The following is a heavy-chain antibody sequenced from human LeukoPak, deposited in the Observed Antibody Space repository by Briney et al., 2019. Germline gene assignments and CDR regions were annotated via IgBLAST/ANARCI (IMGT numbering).Heavy chain of an antibody. CDR2: IHTSGNT. Sequence: SETLSLTCTVSGAAISSYYWSWIRQPPGKGLEWIGYIHTSGNTKSNPSLKSRVTMSVDTSKNEPSLNLRSVAAADTALYYCARGHFDSSGFSNPIDSWGQGILVTVSS. CDR1: GAAISSYY. J-gene: IGHJ4*02. V-gene: IGHV4-4*09. D-gene: IGHD3-22*01. CDR3: ARGHFDSSGFSNPIDS.